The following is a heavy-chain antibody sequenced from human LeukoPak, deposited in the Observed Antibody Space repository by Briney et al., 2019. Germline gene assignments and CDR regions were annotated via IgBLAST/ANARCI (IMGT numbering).Heavy chain of an antibody. CDR2: MYTSGST. Sequence: SETLSLTCTVSGGSISSGSYYWSWIRQPAGQGLEYIGRMYTSGSTNYNPSLKSRVTISVDTSKNQFSLKLSSVTAADSAVYYCAKDLSGYGPYWYFDLWGRGTLVTVSS. D-gene: IGHD6-25*01. V-gene: IGHV4-61*02. J-gene: IGHJ2*01. CDR1: GGSISSGSYY. CDR3: AKDLSGYGPYWYFDL.